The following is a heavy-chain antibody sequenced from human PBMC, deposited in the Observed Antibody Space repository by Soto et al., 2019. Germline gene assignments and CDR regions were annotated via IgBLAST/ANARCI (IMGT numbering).Heavy chain of an antibody. CDR3: ARKLGSSNGAFDV. D-gene: IGHD1-7*01. CDR2: IDPSDSYT. CDR1: GYSFTSYW. Sequence: PGESLKISCKGSGYSFTSYWISWVRQMPGKGLEWMGRIDPSDSYTNYSPSFQGHVTISADKSISTAYLQWSSLKASDTAMFFCARKLGSSNGAFDVWGQGTMVTVSS. J-gene: IGHJ3*01. V-gene: IGHV5-10-1*01.